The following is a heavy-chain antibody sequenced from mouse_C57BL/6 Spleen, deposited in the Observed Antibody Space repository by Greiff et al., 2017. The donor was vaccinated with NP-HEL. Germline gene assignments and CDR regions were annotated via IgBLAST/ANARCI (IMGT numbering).Heavy chain of an antibody. V-gene: IGHV1-15*01. CDR1: GYTFTDYE. CDR2: LDPETGGT. Sequence: QVQLQQSGAELVRPGASVTLSCKASGYTFTDYEMHWVKQTPVHGLEWIGALDPETGGTAYTQKFKGQAILTADKSSSTAYMELRSLTSEDSAGYYCTRKGSNHWYFDVWGTGTTVTVSS. CDR3: TRKGSNHWYFDV. J-gene: IGHJ1*03. D-gene: IGHD1-1*01.